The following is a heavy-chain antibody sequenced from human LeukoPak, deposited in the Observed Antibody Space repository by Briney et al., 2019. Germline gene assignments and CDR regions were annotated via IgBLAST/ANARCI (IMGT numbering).Heavy chain of an antibody. CDR2: VSDSGSST. Sequence: GGSLRLSCAASGFTFYNYAMSWVRQAPGTGLEWVSTVSDSGSSTYYADSVRGRFTISIDNSKNTLYLQMDSLRAEDTAIYYCAKVPYSDYGSGRPPFMDVWGQGTTVAVSS. CDR1: GFTFYNYA. CDR3: AKVPYSDYGSGRPPFMDV. V-gene: IGHV3-23*01. D-gene: IGHD3-10*01. J-gene: IGHJ6*02.